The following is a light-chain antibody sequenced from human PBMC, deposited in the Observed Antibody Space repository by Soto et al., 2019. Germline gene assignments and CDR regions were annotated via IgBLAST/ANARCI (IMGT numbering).Light chain of an antibody. V-gene: IGLV1-40*01. Sequence: QSVLTQPPSVSGAPGRRVTISCTGSSSNIGAGYDVHWYQQLPGTAPKLLIYGNSNRPSGVPDRFSGSKSGTLASLAITGLQAEDEADYYCQSYDSSLRGVFGTGTKVTVL. J-gene: IGLJ1*01. CDR1: SSNIGAGYD. CDR2: GNS. CDR3: QSYDSSLRGV.